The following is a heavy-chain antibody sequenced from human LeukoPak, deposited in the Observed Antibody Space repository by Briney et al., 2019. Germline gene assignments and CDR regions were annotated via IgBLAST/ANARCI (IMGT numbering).Heavy chain of an antibody. D-gene: IGHD3-22*01. CDR3: ARLSGYYDSSPEV. CDR2: IYTSGTT. J-gene: IGHJ4*02. V-gene: IGHV4-61*02. CDR1: GASVSSGRHY. Sequence: PSQTLSLTCTVSGASVSSGRHYWTWIWQPAGKGLEGIGRIYTSGTTKYDPSLESRVAISMDTSKNQFSLKLTSVTAADTAVYYCARLSGYYDSSPEVWGQGTLVAVSS.